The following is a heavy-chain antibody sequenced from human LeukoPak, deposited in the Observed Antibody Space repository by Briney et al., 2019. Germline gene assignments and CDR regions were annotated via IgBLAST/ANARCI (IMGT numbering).Heavy chain of an antibody. J-gene: IGHJ6*02. CDR1: GFTFSNYW. CDR2: IKQDGGEK. CDR3: ARYSGSYEVNYYYYYGMDV. V-gene: IGHV3-7*03. Sequence: GGSLRLSCAASGFTFSNYWMSWVRQAPGKGLEWVANIKQDGGEKYYMDSVKGRFTISRDNAKNLLYLQMNSLRAEDTAVYYCARYSGSYEVNYYYYYGMDVWGQGTTVTVSS. D-gene: IGHD1-26*01.